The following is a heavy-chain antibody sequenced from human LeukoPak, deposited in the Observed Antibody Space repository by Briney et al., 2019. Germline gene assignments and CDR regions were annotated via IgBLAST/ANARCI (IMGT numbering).Heavy chain of an antibody. CDR3: ARDMGGYVYTYYYYGMDV. CDR1: GGSISSSSYY. V-gene: IGHV4-39*02. CDR2: IYYSGCT. D-gene: IGHD5-12*01. Sequence: PSETLSLTCTVSGGSISSSSYYWGWIRQPPGKGLEWIGSIYYSGCTYYNPSLKSRVTISVDTSKNQYSLKLSSVTATDTAVYYCARDMGGYVYTYYYYGMDVWGQGTTVTVSS. J-gene: IGHJ6*02.